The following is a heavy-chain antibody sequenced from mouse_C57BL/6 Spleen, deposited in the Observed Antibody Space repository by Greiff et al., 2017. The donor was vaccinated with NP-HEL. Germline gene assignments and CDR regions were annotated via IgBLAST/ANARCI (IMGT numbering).Heavy chain of an antibody. CDR2: IWGVGST. D-gene: IGHD4-1*01. CDR3: ASRETGTGFAY. V-gene: IGHV2-6*01. Sequence: VMLVESGPGLVAPSQSLSITCTVSGFSLTSYGVDWVRQSPGKGLEWLGVIWGVGSTNYNSALKSRLSISKDNSKSQVFLKMNSLQTDDTAMYYCASRETGTGFAYWGQGTLVTVSA. J-gene: IGHJ3*01. CDR1: GFSLTSYG.